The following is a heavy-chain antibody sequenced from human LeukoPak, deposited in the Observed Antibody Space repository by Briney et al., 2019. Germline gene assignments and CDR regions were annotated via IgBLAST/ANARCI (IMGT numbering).Heavy chain of an antibody. V-gene: IGHV3-53*01. CDR1: GLTVSTNY. Sequence: GGSLRLSCAASGLTVSTNYMSWVRQAPGKGLEWVSLIYSGGRTYYADSVKGRFTFSRDTSENTLYLQMNGLGAEDTAVYYCARGGSHLGAFDIWGQGTMVTVSA. CDR3: ARGGSHLGAFDI. CDR2: IYSGGRT. J-gene: IGHJ3*02. D-gene: IGHD3-10*01.